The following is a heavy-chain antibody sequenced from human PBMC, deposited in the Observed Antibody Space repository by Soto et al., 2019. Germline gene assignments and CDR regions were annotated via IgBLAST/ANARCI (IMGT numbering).Heavy chain of an antibody. CDR1: GYTFTSYA. CDR3: ARGRGSPDDYYYYGMDG. CDR2: SNAGNGNT. Sequence: QVQLVQSGAEVKKPGASVKVSCKASGYTFTSYAMHWVRQAPGQRLEWMGWSNAGNGNTKYSQKFQGRVTITRDTSASTAYMELSSLRSEDTSVYYCARGRGSPDDYYYYGMDGWGHGTTVIVSS. V-gene: IGHV1-3*01. J-gene: IGHJ6*02.